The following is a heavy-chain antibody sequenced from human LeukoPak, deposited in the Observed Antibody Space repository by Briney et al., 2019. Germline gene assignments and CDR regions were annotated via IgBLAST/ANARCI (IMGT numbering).Heavy chain of an antibody. CDR1: GGSISRYY. CDR2: IYYSGST. D-gene: IGHD6-13*01. V-gene: IGHV4-59*01. Sequence: SETLSLTCTVSGGSISRYYWSWIRQPPGKGLEWIGYIYYSGSTNYNPSLKSRVTISVDTSKNQFSLKLSSVTAADTAVYYCARDRGGAAAFDYFDPWGQGTLVTVSS. J-gene: IGHJ5*02. CDR3: ARDRGGAAAFDYFDP.